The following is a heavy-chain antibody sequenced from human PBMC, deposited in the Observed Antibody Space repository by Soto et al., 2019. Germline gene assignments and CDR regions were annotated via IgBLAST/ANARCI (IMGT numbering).Heavy chain of an antibody. D-gene: IGHD3-16*01. CDR2: IYQNGDT. J-gene: IGHJ4*02. CDR3: ERGDSKVSSVFDY. V-gene: IGHV4-31*03. CDR1: GGPFSSGGYY. Sequence: SETLSLTCTVSGGPFSSGGYYWSWIRQEPGKGLEWIGYIYQNGDTSYNPSLKSRVTISADTSKTQFSLKLSSVTAADTAVYYCERGDSKVSSVFDYWGQGMLVTVSS.